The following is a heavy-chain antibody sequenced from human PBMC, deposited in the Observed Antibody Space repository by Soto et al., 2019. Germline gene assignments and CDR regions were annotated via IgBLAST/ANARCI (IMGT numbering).Heavy chain of an antibody. CDR1: GFTFSSYA. CDR3: AKDADSSGWYGDYYFDY. D-gene: IGHD6-19*01. CDR2: ISGSGGST. J-gene: IGHJ4*02. Sequence: EVQLLESGGGLVQPGGSLRLSCAASGFTFSSYAMSWVRQAPGKGLEWVSAISGSGGSTYYADSVKGRFTISRDNSKNTLYLQMNSLRDEDTAVYYCAKDADSSGWYGDYYFDYWGQGTLVTVSS. V-gene: IGHV3-23*01.